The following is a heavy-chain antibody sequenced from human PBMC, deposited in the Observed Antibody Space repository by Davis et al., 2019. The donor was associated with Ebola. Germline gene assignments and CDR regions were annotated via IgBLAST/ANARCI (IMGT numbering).Heavy chain of an antibody. D-gene: IGHD6-19*01. CDR3: AKVGSSGWFYPYGLDD. CDR1: GGSFSSYY. J-gene: IGHJ6*04. CDR2: VYYSGST. Sequence: MPSETLSLTCTVSGGSFSSYYWSWIRQPPGQGLEWIGYVYYSGSTNYNPSLKSRVTTSVDTSKNQFSLKLSSVTAADTAVYYCAKVGSSGWFYPYGLDDWGKGTTVTVSS. V-gene: IGHV4-59*01.